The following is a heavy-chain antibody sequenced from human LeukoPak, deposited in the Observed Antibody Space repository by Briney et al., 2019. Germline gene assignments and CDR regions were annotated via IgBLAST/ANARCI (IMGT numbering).Heavy chain of an antibody. J-gene: IGHJ2*01. V-gene: IGHV4-34*01. CDR1: GASLRGSY. Sequence: SETLSLSCAVQGASLRGSYWSWIRQPPGKGLQWIGQIDHSGSTHSIPSLKSRVTISLDTSQSQVSLKVNSVTAADTAVYFCARGGNGWYFDLWGRGTLVTVSS. D-gene: IGHD1-14*01. CDR2: IDHSGST. CDR3: ARGGNGWYFDL.